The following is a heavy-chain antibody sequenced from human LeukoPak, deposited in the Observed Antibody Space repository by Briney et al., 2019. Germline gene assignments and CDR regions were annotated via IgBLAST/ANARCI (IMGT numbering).Heavy chain of an antibody. Sequence: GGSLRLSCAASGFTFSTYEMNWVRQAPGKGLEWVSYISNGDGTIKYADSVKGRFTISRDNAKNSLYLQMNSLRVEDTAVYYCARVGYSRSWHSGSAFDIWGQGTMVTVSS. CDR1: GFTFSTYE. D-gene: IGHD6-13*01. CDR2: ISNGDGTI. CDR3: ARVGYSRSWHSGSAFDI. J-gene: IGHJ3*02. V-gene: IGHV3-48*03.